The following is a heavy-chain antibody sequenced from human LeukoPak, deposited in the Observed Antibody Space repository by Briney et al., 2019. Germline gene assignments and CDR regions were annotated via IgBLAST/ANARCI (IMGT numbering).Heavy chain of an antibody. Sequence: SETLSLTCAVYGGSFSGYYWSWLCQPPGKGLEWIGEINHSGSTNYNPSLKSRVTISVDTSKNQFSLKLSSVTAADTAVYYCARVPLDYWGQGTLVTVSS. CDR2: INHSGST. J-gene: IGHJ4*02. CDR1: GGSFSGYY. CDR3: ARVPLDY. V-gene: IGHV4-34*01.